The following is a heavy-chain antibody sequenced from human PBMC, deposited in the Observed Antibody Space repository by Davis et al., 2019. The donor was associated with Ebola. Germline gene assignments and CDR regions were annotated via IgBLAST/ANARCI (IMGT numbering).Heavy chain of an antibody. CDR1: GDSISSHY. CDR2: LYYSGST. CDR3: ARLSSSYPRYYYYMDV. Sequence: PSETLSLTCTVSGDSISSHYWSWIRQPPGKELEWIGYLYYSGSTNYNPSLKSRVTISVDTSKNQFSLKLSSVTAADTAVYYCARLSSSYPRYYYYMDVWGKGTTVTVSS. J-gene: IGHJ6*03. V-gene: IGHV4-59*08. D-gene: IGHD6-13*01.